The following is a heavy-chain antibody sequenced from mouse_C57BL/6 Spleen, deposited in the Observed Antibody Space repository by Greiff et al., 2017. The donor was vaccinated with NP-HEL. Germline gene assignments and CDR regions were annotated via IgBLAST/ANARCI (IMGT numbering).Heavy chain of an antibody. Sequence: EVKLMESGGGLVKPGGSLKLSCAASGFTFSSYTMSWVRQTPEKRLEWVATISGGGGNTYYPDSVKGRFTISRDNAKNTLYLQMSSLRSEDTALYYCARNDPSWFAYWGQGTLVTVSA. CDR2: ISGGGGNT. D-gene: IGHD2-3*01. V-gene: IGHV5-9*01. CDR1: GFTFSSYT. CDR3: ARNDPSWFAY. J-gene: IGHJ3*01.